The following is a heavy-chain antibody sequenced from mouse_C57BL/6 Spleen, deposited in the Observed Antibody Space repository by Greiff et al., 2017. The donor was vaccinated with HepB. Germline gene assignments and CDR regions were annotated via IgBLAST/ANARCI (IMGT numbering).Heavy chain of an antibody. CDR3: ARYYGNYSAWFAY. Sequence: QVQLKQPGAELVMPGASVKLSCKASGYTFTSYWMHWVKQRPGQGLEWIGEIDPSDSYTNYNQKFKGKSTLTVDKSSSTAYMQLSSLTSEDSAVYYCARYYGNYSAWFAYWGQGTLVTVSA. V-gene: IGHV1-69*01. D-gene: IGHD2-1*01. CDR1: GYTFTSYW. J-gene: IGHJ3*01. CDR2: IDPSDSYT.